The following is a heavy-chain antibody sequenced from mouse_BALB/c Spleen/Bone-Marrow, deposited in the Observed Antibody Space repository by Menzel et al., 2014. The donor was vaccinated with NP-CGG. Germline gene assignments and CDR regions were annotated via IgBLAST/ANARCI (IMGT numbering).Heavy chain of an antibody. J-gene: IGHJ2*01. CDR2: INPSTGYT. D-gene: IGHD2-1*01. V-gene: IGHV1-4*01. Sequence: VQVVESGAELARPGASVKLSCKASGYTFTSYWMQWVKQRPGQGLEWIGYINPSTGYTEYNQKFKDKATLTADKSSSTAYMQLSSLTSEDSAVYYCARGKGNYDWGQGTTLTVSS. CDR3: ARGKGNYD. CDR1: GYTFTSYW.